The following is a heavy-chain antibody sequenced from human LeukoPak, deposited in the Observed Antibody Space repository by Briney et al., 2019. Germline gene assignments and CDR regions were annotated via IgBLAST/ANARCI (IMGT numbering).Heavy chain of an antibody. V-gene: IGHV4-59*11. Sequence: SETLSLTCTVSGGSISSHYWSWIRQPPGKGLEWIGYIYYSGSTNYNPSLKSRVTISVDTSKNQFSLKLSSVTAADTAVYYCARNQCRITSCYRPGYWGQETLVTVSS. D-gene: IGHD2-2*02. CDR3: ARNQCRITSCYRPGY. J-gene: IGHJ4*02. CDR2: IYYSGST. CDR1: GGSISSHY.